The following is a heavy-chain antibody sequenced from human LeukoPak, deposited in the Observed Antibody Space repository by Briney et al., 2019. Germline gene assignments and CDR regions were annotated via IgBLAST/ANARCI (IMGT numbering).Heavy chain of an antibody. Sequence: SVKVSCKASGATFSSYAITWVRQAPGQGLEWMGGIIPIFGTADYAQKFQGRVTITTDESTSTSYMELSSLRSEDTAVYYCARDGGNWGSYDYWGQGTLVTVSS. V-gene: IGHV1-69*05. CDR1: GATFSSYA. D-gene: IGHD7-27*01. CDR3: ARDGGNWGSYDY. J-gene: IGHJ4*02. CDR2: IIPIFGTA.